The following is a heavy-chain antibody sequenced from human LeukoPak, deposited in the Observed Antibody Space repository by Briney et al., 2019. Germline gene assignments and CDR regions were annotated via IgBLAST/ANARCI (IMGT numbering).Heavy chain of an antibody. Sequence: GGSLRLSCAASGFTFRSYDINWVRQAPGKGLEWVSSITGNGASTNFADSVKGRFTISRDNSKNTAYLQMNSLRAEDTAVYYCAGSGSHVYWGQRTLVTVSS. D-gene: IGHD1-26*01. V-gene: IGHV3-23*01. J-gene: IGHJ4*02. CDR1: GFTFRSYD. CDR3: AGSGSHVY. CDR2: ITGNGAST.